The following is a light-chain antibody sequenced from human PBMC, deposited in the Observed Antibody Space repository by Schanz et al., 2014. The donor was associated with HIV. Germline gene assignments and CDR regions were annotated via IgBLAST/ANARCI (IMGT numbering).Light chain of an antibody. V-gene: IGLV3-21*04. Sequence: SYELTQPPSVSVAPGKTARITCGANNLGSKSVHWYQQKPGQAPVLVINYDTDRPSGIPVRFSGSNSGHTATLTINRVEAGDEADYYCQVWDSSSDVVFGGGTKLTVL. J-gene: IGLJ2*01. CDR2: YDT. CDR3: QVWDSSSDVV. CDR1: NLGSKS.